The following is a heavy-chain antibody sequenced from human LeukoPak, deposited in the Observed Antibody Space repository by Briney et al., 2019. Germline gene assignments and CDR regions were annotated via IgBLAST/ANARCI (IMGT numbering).Heavy chain of an antibody. CDR1: GYTFTSYG. V-gene: IGHV1-18*01. CDR3: ARGLYREDSYGNQVYYYYGMDV. J-gene: IGHJ6*02. D-gene: IGHD5-18*01. CDR2: ISAYNGNT. Sequence: ASVKVSCKASGYTFTSYGISWVRQAPGQGLEWMGWISAYNGNTNYAQKLQGRVTMTTDTSTSTAYMELSSLRSEDTAVYYCARGLYREDSYGNQVYYYYGMDVWGQGTTVTVSS.